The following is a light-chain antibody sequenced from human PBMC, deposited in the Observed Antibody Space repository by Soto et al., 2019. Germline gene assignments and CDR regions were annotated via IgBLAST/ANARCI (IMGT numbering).Light chain of an antibody. CDR2: EGS. Sequence: QSALTQPASVSGSPEQSITISCTGTSSDVGSYNLVSWYQQHPGKAPKLMIYEGSKRPSGVSNRFSGSKSGNTASLTISGLQAEDEADYYCCSYAGSSTFGVFGGGTKLTVL. J-gene: IGLJ3*02. CDR1: SSDVGSYNL. V-gene: IGLV2-23*03. CDR3: CSYAGSSTFGV.